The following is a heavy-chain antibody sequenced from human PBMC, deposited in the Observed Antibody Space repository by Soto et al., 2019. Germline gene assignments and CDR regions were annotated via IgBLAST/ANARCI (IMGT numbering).Heavy chain of an antibody. Sequence: QVQLVQSGAEVKKPGASVKVSCKASGYTFTSYGISWVRQAPGQGLEWMGWISAYNGNTNYAQKLQGRVTVTTDTPASTAYMELSSLSSNDTAVYYCARDPVVGTTCTSSQLGWFDPWGQGTLVTVSS. V-gene: IGHV1-18*01. J-gene: IGHJ5*02. CDR1: GYTFTSYG. CDR3: ARDPVVGTTCTSSQLGWFDP. D-gene: IGHD1-1*01. CDR2: ISAYNGNT.